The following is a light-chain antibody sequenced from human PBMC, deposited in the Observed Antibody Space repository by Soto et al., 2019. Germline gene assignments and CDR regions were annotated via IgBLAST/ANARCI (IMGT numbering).Light chain of an antibody. Sequence: QSVLTQPPSASETPGQRVTMSCAGSTSNIGSNYVYWYQQLPGTAPKLLIYRNNQRPSGVPDRFSGSKSGTSASLAISGLRSEDEADYYCAAWDDSLSGYVFGTGTKVTVL. CDR2: RNN. J-gene: IGLJ1*01. CDR1: TSNIGSNY. CDR3: AAWDDSLSGYV. V-gene: IGLV1-47*01.